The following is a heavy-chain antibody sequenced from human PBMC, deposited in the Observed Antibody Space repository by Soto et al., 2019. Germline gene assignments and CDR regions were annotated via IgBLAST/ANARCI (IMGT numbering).Heavy chain of an antibody. J-gene: IGHJ4*02. V-gene: IGHV3-21*01. CDR1: GFTFSSYS. CDR2: ISSSSSYI. D-gene: IGHD5-18*01. Sequence: GGSLRLSCAASGFTFSSYSMNWVHQAPGKGLEWVSSISSSSSYIYYADSVKGRFTISRDNAKNSLYLQMNSLRAEDTAVYYCARDKGYSYGYSHWGQGTLVTVSS. CDR3: ARDKGYSYGYSH.